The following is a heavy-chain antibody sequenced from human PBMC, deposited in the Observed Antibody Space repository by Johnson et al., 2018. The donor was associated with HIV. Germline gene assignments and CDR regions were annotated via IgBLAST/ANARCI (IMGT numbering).Heavy chain of an antibody. Sequence: QVQLVESGGGVVQPGGSLRLSCAASGFTFSSYGMHWVRQAPGKGLEWVAFIRYDGSNKYYADPVKGRFTISRDNSKTTLYLQMNSLRAEDTAVYYCARGGNYYDSSGYPHDAFDIWGQGTMVTVSS. CDR3: ARGGNYYDSSGYPHDAFDI. CDR2: IRYDGSNK. J-gene: IGHJ3*02. V-gene: IGHV3-30*02. CDR1: GFTFSSYG. D-gene: IGHD3-22*01.